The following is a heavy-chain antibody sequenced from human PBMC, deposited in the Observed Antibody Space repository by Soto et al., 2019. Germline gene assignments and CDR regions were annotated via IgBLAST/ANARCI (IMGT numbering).Heavy chain of an antibody. V-gene: IGHV1-69*01. CDR2: IIPISGTA. D-gene: IGHD2-2*01. CDR3: ARSQGSSTSLEIYYYYYYGMDV. Sequence: QVQLVQSGAEVKKPGSSVKVSCKASGGTFSSYAISWVRQAPGQGLEWMGGIIPISGTANYAQKFQGRVKITADESTSTAYMELSSLRSEDTAVYYCARSQGSSTSLEIYYYYYYGMDVWVQGTTVTVSS. J-gene: IGHJ6*02. CDR1: GGTFSSYA.